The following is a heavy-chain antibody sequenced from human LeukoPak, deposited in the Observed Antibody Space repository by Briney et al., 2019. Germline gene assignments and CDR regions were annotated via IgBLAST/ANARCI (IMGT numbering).Heavy chain of an antibody. V-gene: IGHV3-30-3*01. CDR3: AVGLTI. J-gene: IGHJ3*02. CDR2: ISNDGTNK. D-gene: IGHD1-26*01. Sequence: GTSLRLSCAASGFTSDNYAMHWVRQAPGKGLEWVALISNDGTNKYYADSVKGRFTMSRDNSKSTVYLQVNSLRAEDTAVYYCAVGLTIWGQGTMVTVSS. CDR1: GFTSDNYA.